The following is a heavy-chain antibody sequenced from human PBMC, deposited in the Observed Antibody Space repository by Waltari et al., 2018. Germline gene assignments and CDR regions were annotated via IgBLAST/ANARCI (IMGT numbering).Heavy chain of an antibody. Sequence: EVQLVESGGGLVKPGGSLRLSCAASGFTFSSYSMNWVRQAPGKGLEWVSSISSSSSYIYYADSVKGRFTISRDNAKNSLYLQMNSLRAEDTAVYYCAREVDRLGIGDYWGQGTLVTVSS. CDR1: GFTFSSYS. V-gene: IGHV3-21*01. J-gene: IGHJ4*02. CDR2: ISSSSSYI. D-gene: IGHD7-27*01. CDR3: AREVDRLGIGDY.